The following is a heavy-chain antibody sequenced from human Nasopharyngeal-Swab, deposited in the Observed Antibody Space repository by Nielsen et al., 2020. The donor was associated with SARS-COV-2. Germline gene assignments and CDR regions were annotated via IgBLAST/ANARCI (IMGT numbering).Heavy chain of an antibody. CDR3: TTEPRVLRYFDWLFQGYFDY. CDR1: GFTFSNAW. D-gene: IGHD3-9*01. Sequence: GESLKISCAASGFTFSNAWMSWVRQAPGKGLEWVGRIKSKTDGGTTDYAAPVKGRFTISRDDSKNTLYLQMNSLKTEDTAVYYCTTEPRVLRYFDWLFQGYFDYWGQGTLVTVSS. J-gene: IGHJ4*02. V-gene: IGHV3-15*01. CDR2: IKSKTDGGTT.